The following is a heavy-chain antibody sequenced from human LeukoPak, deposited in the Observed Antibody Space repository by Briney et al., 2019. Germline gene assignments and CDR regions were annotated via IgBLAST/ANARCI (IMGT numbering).Heavy chain of an antibody. V-gene: IGHV1-18*01. J-gene: IGHJ4*02. D-gene: IGHD3-22*01. CDR2: ISAYNGNT. CDR1: GYTFTSYG. Sequence: EASVKVSCKASGYTFTSYGISWVRQAPGQGLEWMGWISAYNGNTNYAQKLQGRVTMTTDTSTSTAYMELRSLRSDDTAVYYCARALLVGYYYDSSGYYYFDYWGQGTLVTVSS. CDR3: ARALLVGYYYDSSGYYYFDY.